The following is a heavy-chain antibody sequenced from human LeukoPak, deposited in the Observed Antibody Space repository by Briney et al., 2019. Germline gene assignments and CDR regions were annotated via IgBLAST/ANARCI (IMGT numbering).Heavy chain of an antibody. CDR1: GFSLSSSGVG. CDR2: IYWDDDK. V-gene: IGHV2-5*02. CDR3: AHSGTVTSPHDAFDV. J-gene: IGHJ3*01. D-gene: IGHD4-17*01. Sequence: SGPTLVNPTQTLTLTCTFSGFSLSSSGVGVGWNRQPPGKALEWLALIYWDDDKRYSPSLKSRLTITKDTSKNQVVLTLTNMDPVDTGTYYCAHSGTVTSPHDAFDVWGQGTMVTVSS.